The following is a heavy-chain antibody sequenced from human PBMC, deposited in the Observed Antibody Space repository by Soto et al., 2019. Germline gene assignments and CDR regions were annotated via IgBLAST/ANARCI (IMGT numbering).Heavy chain of an antibody. V-gene: IGHV3-21*01. D-gene: IGHD4-17*01. CDR2: ISSSSSYI. Sequence: GESLKISCAASGFTFSSYSMNWVRQAPGKGLEWVSSISSSSSYIYYADSVKGRFTISRDNAKNSLYLQMNSLRAEDTAVYYCARGRGDYSFDYWGQGTLVTVSS. CDR1: GFTFSSYS. CDR3: ARGRGDYSFDY. J-gene: IGHJ4*02.